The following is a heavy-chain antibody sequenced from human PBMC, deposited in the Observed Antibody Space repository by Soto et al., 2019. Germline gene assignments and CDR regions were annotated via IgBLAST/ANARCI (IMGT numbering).Heavy chain of an antibody. CDR3: AIERHPGAFGY. CDR2: IKQDGSEK. V-gene: IGHV3-7*01. Sequence: PGGSLRLSCAASGFTFSSYWMSWVRQAPGKGLEWVANIKQDGSEKYYVDSVKGRFTISRDNAKNSLYLQMNSLRAEDTAVYYCAIERHPGAFGYWGQGTLVTVSS. D-gene: IGHD3-10*01. J-gene: IGHJ4*02. CDR1: GFTFSSYW.